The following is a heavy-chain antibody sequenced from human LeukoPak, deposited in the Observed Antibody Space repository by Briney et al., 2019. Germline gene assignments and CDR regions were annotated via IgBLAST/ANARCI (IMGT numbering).Heavy chain of an antibody. Sequence: GGSLRLSCAASGFTFSTYGMHWVRQAPDRGLEWVALISHDGNKKKYADSVMGRFTISRDNSKNTLFLQMNSLRAEDTAVYYCAKLEGDYYDRSDYYGVARHFVYWGLGTLVTVSS. J-gene: IGHJ4*02. CDR1: GFTFSTYG. CDR3: AKLEGDYYDRSDYYGVARHFVY. CDR2: ISHDGNKK. V-gene: IGHV3-30*18. D-gene: IGHD3-22*01.